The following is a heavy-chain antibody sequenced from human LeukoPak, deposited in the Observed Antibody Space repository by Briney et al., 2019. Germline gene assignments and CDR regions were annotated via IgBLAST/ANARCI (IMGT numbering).Heavy chain of an antibody. V-gene: IGHV4-34*01. CDR3: ARKGNPLRYFPRTTHNWFDP. Sequence: PSETLSLTCAVYGGSFSGYYWSWIRQPPGKGLEWIGEINHSGSTNYNPSLKSRVTISVDTSQNQFSLKLSSVTAADTAVYYCARKGNPLRYFPRTTHNWFDPWGQGTLVTVSS. J-gene: IGHJ5*02. CDR1: GGSFSGYY. CDR2: INHSGST. D-gene: IGHD3-9*01.